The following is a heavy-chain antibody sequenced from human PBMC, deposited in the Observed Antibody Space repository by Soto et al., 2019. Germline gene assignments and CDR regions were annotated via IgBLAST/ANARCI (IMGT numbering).Heavy chain of an antibody. CDR2: IYYSGST. D-gene: IGHD2-15*01. V-gene: IGHV4-31*03. J-gene: IGHJ4*02. CDR1: GGTISSGGSY. CDR3: ARVTSPYCSGGSCYPSGWELDY. Sequence: KTSETLSLTCTVSGGTISSGGSYWSWIRQHPGKGLEWIGYIYYSGSTYYNPSLKSRVTISVDTSKNQFSLKLSSVTAAYTAVYYCARVTSPYCSGGSCYPSGWELDYWGQGTLVTVSS.